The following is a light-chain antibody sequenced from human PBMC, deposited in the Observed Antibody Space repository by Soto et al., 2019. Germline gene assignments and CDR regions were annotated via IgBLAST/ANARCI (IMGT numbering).Light chain of an antibody. J-gene: IGKJ4*01. CDR1: QSVSSN. Sequence: IVMTQSPATLSVSPGDRATLSCRASQSVSSNLGWYQQKPGQAPRLLIYGASTRASGIPARFSGSGSGTDFTLTISSLQSEDFALYFCQQDNTWPLTFGGGTRVEI. V-gene: IGKV3-15*01. CDR2: GAS. CDR3: QQDNTWPLT.